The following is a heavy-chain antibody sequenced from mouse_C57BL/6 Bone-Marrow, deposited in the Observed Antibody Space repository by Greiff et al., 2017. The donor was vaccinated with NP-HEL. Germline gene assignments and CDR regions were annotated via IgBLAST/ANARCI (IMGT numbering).Heavy chain of an antibody. V-gene: IGHV1-82*01. D-gene: IGHD3-2*02. Sequence: VQLQESGPELVKPGASVKISCKASGYAFSSSWMNWVKQRPGKGLEWIGRIYPGDGDTNYNGKFKGKATLTADKSSSTAYMQLSSLTSEDAAVYFCAREALAMDYWGQGTSVTVSS. CDR2: IYPGDGDT. CDR1: GYAFSSSW. CDR3: AREALAMDY. J-gene: IGHJ4*01.